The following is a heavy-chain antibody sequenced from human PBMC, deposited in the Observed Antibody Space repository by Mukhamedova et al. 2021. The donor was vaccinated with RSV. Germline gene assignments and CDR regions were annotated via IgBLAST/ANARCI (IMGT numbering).Heavy chain of an antibody. V-gene: IGHV3-30*18. CDR3: AKDGVAYCSSISCFKNWFDP. D-gene: IGHD2-2*01. Sequence: YGMHWVRQAPGKGLEWVAFLSYDGRDKYYADSVRGRFTISRDNSKGTLYLQMNGLRADDTAVYYCAKDGVAYCSSISCFKNWFDP. CDR2: LSYDGRDK. J-gene: IGHJ5*02. CDR1: YG.